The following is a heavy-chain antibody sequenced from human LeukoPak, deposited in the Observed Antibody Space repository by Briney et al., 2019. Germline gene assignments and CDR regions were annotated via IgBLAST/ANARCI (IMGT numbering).Heavy chain of an antibody. D-gene: IGHD2-2*01. CDR3: ARGYCSSTSCSLDY. CDR1: SGSISSYY. CDR2: IYTSGST. Sequence: SETLSLTCTVSSGSISSYYWSWIRQPAGKGLEWIGRIYTSGSTNYNPSLKSRVTISVDTSKNQFSLKLSSVTAADTAVYYCARGYCSSTSCSLDYWGQGTLVTVSS. V-gene: IGHV4-4*07. J-gene: IGHJ4*02.